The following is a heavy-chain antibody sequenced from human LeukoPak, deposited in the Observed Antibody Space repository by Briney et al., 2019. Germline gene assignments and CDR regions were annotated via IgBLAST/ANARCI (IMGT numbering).Heavy chain of an antibody. Sequence: GGSLRLSCAASGFTFSSYAMHWVRQAPGKGLEYVSAISSNGGSTYYANSVKGRFTISRDNSRNTLYLQMGSLRAEDMAVYYCARSIAARPYYYGMDVWGQGTTVTVSS. D-gene: IGHD6-6*01. CDR3: ARSIAARPYYYGMDV. V-gene: IGHV3-64*01. J-gene: IGHJ6*02. CDR2: ISSNGGST. CDR1: GFTFSSYA.